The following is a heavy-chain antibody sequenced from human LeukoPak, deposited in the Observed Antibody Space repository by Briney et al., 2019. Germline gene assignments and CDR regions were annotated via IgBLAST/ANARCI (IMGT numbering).Heavy chain of an antibody. CDR2: IYYSGST. D-gene: IGHD3-22*01. V-gene: IGHV4-59*08. CDR3: ARHPDRSGRYGMDV. J-gene: IGHJ6*02. Sequence: SETLSLTCTLSGGSISSYYWSWIRQPPGKGLEWIGYIYYSGSTNYNPSLKSRVTISVDTSKNQFSLKLSSVTAADTAVYYCARHPDRSGRYGMDVWGQGTTVTVSS. CDR1: GGSISSYY.